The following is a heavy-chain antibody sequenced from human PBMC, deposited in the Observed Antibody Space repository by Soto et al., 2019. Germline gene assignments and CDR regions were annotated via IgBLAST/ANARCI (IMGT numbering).Heavy chain of an antibody. CDR3: ARLYSYGYRYYFDY. CDR2: IYNSGST. V-gene: IGHV4-4*02. J-gene: IGHJ4*02. CDR1: GGSISSSNW. D-gene: IGHD5-18*01. Sequence: PSETLSLTCAVSGGSISSSNWWSWVRQPPGKGLEWIGEIYNSGSTNYNPSLKSRVTISVDKSKNQFSLKLSSVTAADTAVYYCARLYSYGYRYYFDYWGQGTLVTVSS.